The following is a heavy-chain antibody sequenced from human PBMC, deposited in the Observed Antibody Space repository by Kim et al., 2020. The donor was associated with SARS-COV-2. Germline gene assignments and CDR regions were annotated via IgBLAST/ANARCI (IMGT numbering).Heavy chain of an antibody. J-gene: IGHJ4*02. CDR2: IYYSGST. Sequence: SETLSLTCTVSGGSITIISYYWGWIRQPPGKGLEWIGNIYYSGSTYYNPSLKSRVSISVDTSRNQFSLKLTSVTAADTAIYYCARLGGFQNWGQGTLVTVSS. CDR1: GGSITIISYY. V-gene: IGHV4-39*01. D-gene: IGHD3-3*01. CDR3: ARLGGFQN.